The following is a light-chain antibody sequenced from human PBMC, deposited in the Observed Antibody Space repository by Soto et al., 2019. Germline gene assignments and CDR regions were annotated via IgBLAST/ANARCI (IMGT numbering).Light chain of an antibody. Sequence: QAVVTQPPSVSAAPGQKVTISCSGSSSNIGNNYVSWYQQLPGTAPKLLIFENNKRPSGIPDRFSGSKSGTSATLGITGLQTGDEADYYCGTWDNSLGAPYVFGTGTQLTVL. V-gene: IGLV1-51*02. J-gene: IGLJ1*01. CDR2: ENN. CDR1: SSNIGNNY. CDR3: GTWDNSLGAPYV.